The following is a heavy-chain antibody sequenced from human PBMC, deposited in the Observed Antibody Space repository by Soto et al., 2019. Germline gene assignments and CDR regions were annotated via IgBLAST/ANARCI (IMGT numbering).Heavy chain of an antibody. Sequence: ASVKVSCKDSGYTFHTYGITWVRQAPGQGLEWMGWISTYNGNTEYVQKFQDRVTMTTDPSTRTAYMKLRSLRSDDTAVYDCARKSSSSSWFDPCGQGNLVTFSS. D-gene: IGHD6-6*01. CDR1: GYTFHTYG. V-gene: IGHV1-18*01. J-gene: IGHJ5*02. CDR3: ARKSSSSSWFDP. CDR2: ISTYNGNT.